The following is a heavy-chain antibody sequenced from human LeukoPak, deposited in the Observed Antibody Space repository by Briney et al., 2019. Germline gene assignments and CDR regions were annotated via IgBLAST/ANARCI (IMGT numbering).Heavy chain of an antibody. V-gene: IGHV3-30-3*01. Sequence: PGGSLRLSCAASGFTFSSYAMHWVRQAPGKGLEWVAVISYDGSNKYYADSVKGRFTISRDNSENTLYLQMNSLRAEDTAVYYCARDRYYSYGYWGYYYYGMDVWGHGTTVTVSS. CDR2: ISYDGSNK. CDR3: ARDRYYSYGYWGYYYYGMDV. J-gene: IGHJ6*02. CDR1: GFTFSSYA. D-gene: IGHD5-18*01.